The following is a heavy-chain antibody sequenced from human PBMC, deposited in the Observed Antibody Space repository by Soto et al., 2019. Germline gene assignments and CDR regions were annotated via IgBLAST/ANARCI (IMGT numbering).Heavy chain of an antibody. CDR2: ISAGGGDT. CDR1: GFTFSNFA. V-gene: IGHV3-23*01. Sequence: EVQLLESGGGLVQPGGSLRLSCAASGFTFSNFALNWVRQAPGQGLEWVSSISAGGGDTYYADSVKGWFTISRDNSKNTLYLQMNSLRAEDTAIYYCAKGPGDYYSYIDVLGQGTTVTVSS. D-gene: IGHD1-26*01. J-gene: IGHJ6*03. CDR3: AKGPGDYYSYIDV.